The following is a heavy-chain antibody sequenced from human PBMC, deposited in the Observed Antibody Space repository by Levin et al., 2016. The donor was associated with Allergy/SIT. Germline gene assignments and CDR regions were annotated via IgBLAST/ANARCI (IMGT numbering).Heavy chain of an antibody. V-gene: IGHV4-34*01. CDR2: INHSGST. J-gene: IGHJ5*02. D-gene: IGHD2-2*01. CDR3: ARRYQLSWTNWFDP. CDR1: GGSFSGYY. Sequence: SQTLSLTCAVYGGSFSGYYWSWIRQPPGKGLEWIGEINHSGSTNYNPSLKSRVTISVDTSKNQFSLKLSSVTAADTAVYYCARRYQLSWTNWFDPWGQGTLVTVSS.